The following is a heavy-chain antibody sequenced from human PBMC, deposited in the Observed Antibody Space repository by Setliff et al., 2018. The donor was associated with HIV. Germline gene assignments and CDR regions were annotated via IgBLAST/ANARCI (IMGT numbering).Heavy chain of an antibody. V-gene: IGHV3-7*01. CDR2: IKQDGSEK. J-gene: IGHJ3*02. D-gene: IGHD6-19*01. CDR1: GFTFSSYW. CDR3: ARYALAVPGYHNAFDI. Sequence: GGSLRLSCAASGFTFSSYWMSWVRQAPGKGLEWVANIKQDGSEKYYVDSVEGRFTISRDNADNSLYLQMNSLRAEDTAVYYCARYALAVPGYHNAFDIWGQGTMVTVSS.